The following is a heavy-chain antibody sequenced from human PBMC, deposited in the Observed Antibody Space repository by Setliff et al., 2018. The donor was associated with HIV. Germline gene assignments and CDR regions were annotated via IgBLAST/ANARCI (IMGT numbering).Heavy chain of an antibody. Sequence: SETLSLTCTVSGGSISSSVYYWGWIRQPPGKGLEWIGNIYYSGSTYYNPSLKSRITISVDTSKNQFSLKLKSVTAADTAVYYCARWHPPYGFWEEDYWGQGTLVTVSS. CDR2: IYYSGST. D-gene: IGHD3-10*01. V-gene: IGHV4-39*01. CDR3: ARWHPPYGFWEEDY. J-gene: IGHJ4*02. CDR1: GGSISSSVYY.